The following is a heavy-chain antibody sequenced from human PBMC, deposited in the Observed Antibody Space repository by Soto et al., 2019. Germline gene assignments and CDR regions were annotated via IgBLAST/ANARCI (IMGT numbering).Heavy chain of an antibody. CDR2: VSDSGGTT. Sequence: EVQLLESGGGLVQPGGSLRLSCAASGFTFGAYAMSWVRQAPGKGLEWVSAVSDSGGTTYYADSVKGRFTISRDNSKSTLYLQMNSLRAEDTAVYYCAEWSAYFLPPNRVRGRGMDVWGQGTTVTVSS. D-gene: IGHD3-3*01. J-gene: IGHJ6*02. V-gene: IGHV3-23*01. CDR3: AEWSAYFLPPNRVRGRGMDV. CDR1: GFTFGAYA.